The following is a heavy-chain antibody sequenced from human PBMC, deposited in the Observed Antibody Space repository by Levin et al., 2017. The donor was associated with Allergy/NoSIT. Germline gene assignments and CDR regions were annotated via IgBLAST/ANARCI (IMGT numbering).Heavy chain of an antibody. V-gene: IGHV1-2*02. Sequence: GESLKISCKASGYTFTGYYIHWVRQAPGQGLEWMGWINPNSGGTNYAQKFQGRVTMTRDTSISTAYMELSRLRSDDTAVYYCARAGDYGGNSGGFFRFDPWGQGTLVTVSS. D-gene: IGHD4-23*01. CDR2: INPNSGGT. CDR1: GYTFTGYY. J-gene: IGHJ5*02. CDR3: ARAGDYGGNSGGFFRFDP.